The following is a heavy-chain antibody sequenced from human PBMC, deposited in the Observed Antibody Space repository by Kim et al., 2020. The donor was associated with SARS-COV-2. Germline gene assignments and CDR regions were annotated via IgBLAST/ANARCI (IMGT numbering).Heavy chain of an antibody. Sequence: SETLSLTCIVSGGSISSYNWNWIRQPPGKGLEWIGYMYNSGTTEYNPSLKSRVTISVDTSKNHFSLKLTSVTAADTAVYYCARGEDQYYDRWSGYSPRDWFDPWGQGTLVTVSS. CDR2: MYNSGTT. CDR1: GGSISSYN. CDR3: ARGEDQYYDRWSGYSPRDWFDP. J-gene: IGHJ5*02. V-gene: IGHV4-59*13. D-gene: IGHD3-3*01.